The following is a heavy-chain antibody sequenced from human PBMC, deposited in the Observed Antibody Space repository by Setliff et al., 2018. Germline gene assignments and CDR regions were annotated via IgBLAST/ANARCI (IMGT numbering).Heavy chain of an antibody. J-gene: IGHJ4*02. CDR1: GFTFSSYC. V-gene: IGHV3-21*01. Sequence: GGSLRLSCAASGFTFSSYCIHWVRQAPGKGLEWVSSISSSSSYIYYADSVKGRFTISRDNAKNSLYLQMNSLRAEDTAVYYCARDGEYCSGGSCCDYWGQGTLVTVSS. CDR2: ISSSSSYI. CDR3: ARDGEYCSGGSCCDY. D-gene: IGHD2-15*01.